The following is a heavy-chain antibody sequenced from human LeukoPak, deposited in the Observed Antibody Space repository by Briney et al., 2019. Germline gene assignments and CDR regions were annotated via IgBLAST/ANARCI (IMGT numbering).Heavy chain of an antibody. CDR3: AKRHSSGWYFDY. D-gene: IGHD6-19*01. J-gene: IGHJ4*02. CDR1: GFTFSSYG. V-gene: IGHV3-48*01. CDR2: ISSDSSTI. Sequence: AGGSLRLSCAASGFTFSSYGMNWVRQAPGKGLEWVSYISSDSSTIYYADSVKGRFTISRDNSKNTLYLQMNSLRAEDTAVYFCAKRHSSGWYFDYWGQGTLVTVSS.